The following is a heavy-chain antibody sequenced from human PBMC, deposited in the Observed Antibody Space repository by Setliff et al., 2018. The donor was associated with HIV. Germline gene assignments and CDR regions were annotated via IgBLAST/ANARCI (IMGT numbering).Heavy chain of an antibody. J-gene: IGHJ4*02. Sequence: GGSLRLSCAASGFTFSSYWMHWVRQAPGKGLVWVFGMNTDGSSTRYADSVKGRFTISRDNAKNMLYLQMNSLSADDTAVYYCVRGSGYYYFDNWGQGALVTSPQ. D-gene: IGHD3-22*01. CDR1: GFTFSSYW. CDR3: VRGSGYYYFDN. V-gene: IGHV3-74*01. CDR2: MNTDGSST.